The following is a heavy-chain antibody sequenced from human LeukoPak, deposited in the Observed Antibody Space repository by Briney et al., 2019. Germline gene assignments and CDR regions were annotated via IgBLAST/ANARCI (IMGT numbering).Heavy chain of an antibody. CDR2: ISYDGSNK. Sequence: AGGSLRLSCAASGFTFSSYAMHWVRQAPGKGLEWVAVISYDGSNKYYADSVKGRFTISRDNSKNTLYLQMNSLRAEDTAVYYCARELSFRVVAGRTGAFDYWGQGTLVTVSS. CDR1: GFTFSSYA. V-gene: IGHV3-30-3*01. J-gene: IGHJ4*02. CDR3: ARELSFRVVAGRTGAFDY. D-gene: IGHD6-19*01.